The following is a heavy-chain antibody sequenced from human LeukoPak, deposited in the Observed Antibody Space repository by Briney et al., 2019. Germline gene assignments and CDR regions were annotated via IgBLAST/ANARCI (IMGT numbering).Heavy chain of an antibody. Sequence: GGSLRLSCAASGFTFSSYTMSWVRQAPGKGLEWVSYISSSSSYIYYADSVKGRFTISRDNAENSLYLQMNSLRAEDTAVYYCARGSEGYCSGGGCYYGMDVWGQGTTVTASS. CDR1: GFTFSSYT. J-gene: IGHJ6*01. D-gene: IGHD2-15*01. CDR2: ISSSSSYI. CDR3: ARGSEGYCSGGGCYYGMDV. V-gene: IGHV3-21*01.